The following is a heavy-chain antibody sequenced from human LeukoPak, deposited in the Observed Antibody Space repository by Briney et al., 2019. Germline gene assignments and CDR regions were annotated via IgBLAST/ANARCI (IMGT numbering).Heavy chain of an antibody. Sequence: GGSLRLSCVASGFTFSNHWMHWVRQVPGKGLVWVSRVDGGGSSTSYADSVKGRFSISRDDGENTLYLQMNSLRVEDTAVYYCARGPGSSGGAYVGDYWGHGTLVTVSS. J-gene: IGHJ4*01. CDR3: ARGPGSSGGAYVGDY. V-gene: IGHV3-74*01. D-gene: IGHD3-22*01. CDR2: VDGGGSST. CDR1: GFTFSNHW.